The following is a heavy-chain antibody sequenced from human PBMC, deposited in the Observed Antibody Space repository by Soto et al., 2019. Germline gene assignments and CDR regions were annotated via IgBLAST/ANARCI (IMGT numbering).Heavy chain of an antibody. V-gene: IGHV3-74*01. CDR1: GFTFGSYW. J-gene: IGHJ5*02. D-gene: IGHD2-15*01. CDR2: INSDGSST. CDR3: TREGCSGGSCSFDP. Sequence: HPGGSLRLSCAVSGFTFGSYWMHWVRQAPGKGLVWVSRINSDGSSTDYADSVKGRFTISRDNAKNTLYLQMNSLRAEDTAVYYCTREGCSGGSCSFDPWGQGTLVTVSS.